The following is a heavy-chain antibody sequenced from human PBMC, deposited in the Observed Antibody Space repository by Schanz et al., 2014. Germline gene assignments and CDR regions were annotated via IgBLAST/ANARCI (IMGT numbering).Heavy chain of an antibody. Sequence: QVQLVQSGAEVMKPGSSVKVSCKASGGTFSSYTINWVRQAPGQGLEWMGRINAHTGNTQYAQKFQGRVNMTRDTVTTTVHLELTRLRTDDTAIYYCARVHIATYHYNSPGAFDIWGQGTRVTVSS. CDR2: INAHTGNT. D-gene: IGHD3-10*01. V-gene: IGHV1-18*01. CDR1: GGTFSSYT. J-gene: IGHJ3*02. CDR3: ARVHIATYHYNSPGAFDI.